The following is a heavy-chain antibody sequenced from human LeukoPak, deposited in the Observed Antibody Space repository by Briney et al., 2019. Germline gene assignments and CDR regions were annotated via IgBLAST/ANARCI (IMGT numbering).Heavy chain of an antibody. CDR2: IVVGSGNT. V-gene: IGHV1-58*02. CDR3: ARGPGGRSGYYPLEDNYYYYYMDV. D-gene: IGHD3-22*01. Sequence: ASVKVSCKASGFTFTSSAMQWVRQARGQRLEWIGWIVVGSGNTNYAQKFQGRVTMTTDTSTSTAYMELRSLRSDDTAVYYCARGPGGRSGYYPLEDNYYYYYMDVWGKGTTVTVSS. CDR1: GFTFTSSA. J-gene: IGHJ6*03.